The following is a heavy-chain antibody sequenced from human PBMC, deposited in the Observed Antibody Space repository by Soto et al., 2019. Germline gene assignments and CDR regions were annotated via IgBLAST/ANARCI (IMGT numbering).Heavy chain of an antibody. D-gene: IGHD4-17*01. Sequence: SDTLSLTCTVSGGSISSGDYYWSWIRQPPGKGLEWIGYIYYSGSTYYNPSLKSRVTISVDTSKNQFSLDLSSVTAADTAVYYCATMGTPVTGLYYFDYWGQGTLVTVSS. V-gene: IGHV4-30-4*02. CDR2: IYYSGST. J-gene: IGHJ4*02. CDR3: ATMGTPVTGLYYFDY. CDR1: GGSISSGDYY.